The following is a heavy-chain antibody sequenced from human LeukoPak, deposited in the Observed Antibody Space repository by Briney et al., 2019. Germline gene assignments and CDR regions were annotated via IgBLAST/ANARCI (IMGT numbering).Heavy chain of an antibody. V-gene: IGHV1-18*04. D-gene: IGHD5-12*01. J-gene: IGHJ4*02. Sequence: ASVKVSCKASGYTLTGYYMHWVRQAPGQGLEWMGWISAYNGNTNYAQKFQGRLTMTTDTSTSTAYMEMRSLRSDDTAVYYCARAEPLVATIFDYWGQGTLVTVSS. CDR2: ISAYNGNT. CDR3: ARAEPLVATIFDY. CDR1: GYTLTGYY.